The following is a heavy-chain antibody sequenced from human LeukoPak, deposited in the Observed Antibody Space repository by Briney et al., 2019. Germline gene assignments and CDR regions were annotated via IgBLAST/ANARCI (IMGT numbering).Heavy chain of an antibody. CDR3: ARDSSGYSSYDY. CDR2: INHSGST. J-gene: IGHJ4*02. CDR1: GGSFSGYY. Sequence: SETLSLTCAVYGGSFSGYYWSWIRQPPGKGLEWIGEINHSGSTNYNPSLKSRVTISVDTSKNQFSLKLSSVTAADTAVYYCARDSSGYSSYDYWGQGTLVTVSS. D-gene: IGHD3-22*01. V-gene: IGHV4-34*01.